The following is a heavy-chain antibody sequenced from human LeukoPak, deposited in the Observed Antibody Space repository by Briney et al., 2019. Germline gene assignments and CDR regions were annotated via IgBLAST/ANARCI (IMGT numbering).Heavy chain of an antibody. J-gene: IGHJ4*02. D-gene: IGHD7-27*01. CDR1: GGSISSSSYY. Sequence: PSETLSLTCTVPGGSISSSSYYWGWIRQPPGKGLEWIGSIYYSGSTYYNPSLKSRVTISVDTSKNQFSLKLSSVTAADTAVYYCARLAWGRLDYWGQGTLVTVSS. CDR2: IYYSGST. V-gene: IGHV4-39*07. CDR3: ARLAWGRLDY.